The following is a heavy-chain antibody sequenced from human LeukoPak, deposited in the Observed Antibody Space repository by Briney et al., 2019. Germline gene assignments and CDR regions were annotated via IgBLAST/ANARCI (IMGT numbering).Heavy chain of an antibody. Sequence: GRSLRLSCAASGFTFSSYAMHWVRQAPGKGLEWVAVISYDGSNKYYADSVKGRFTISRDNSKNTLYLQMNSLRAEDTAVYYCARDRVVVVPAATQKVLDYWGQGTLVTVSS. CDR2: ISYDGSNK. J-gene: IGHJ4*02. D-gene: IGHD2-2*01. V-gene: IGHV3-30-3*01. CDR3: ARDRVVVVPAATQKVLDY. CDR1: GFTFSSYA.